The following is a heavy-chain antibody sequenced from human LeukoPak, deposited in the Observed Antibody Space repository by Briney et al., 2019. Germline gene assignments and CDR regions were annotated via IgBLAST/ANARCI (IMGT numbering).Heavy chain of an antibody. CDR2: IKSKTDGGTT. CDR3: TASNVLRYFDWLAGEFNDY. CDR1: GFTVSSNY. V-gene: IGHV3-15*01. D-gene: IGHD3-9*01. J-gene: IGHJ4*02. Sequence: SGGSLRLSCAASGFTVSSNYMSWVRQAPGKGLEWVGRIKSKTDGGTTDYAAPVKGRFTISRDDSKNTLYLQMNSLKTEDTAVYYCTASNVLRYFDWLAGEFNDYWGQGTLVTVSS.